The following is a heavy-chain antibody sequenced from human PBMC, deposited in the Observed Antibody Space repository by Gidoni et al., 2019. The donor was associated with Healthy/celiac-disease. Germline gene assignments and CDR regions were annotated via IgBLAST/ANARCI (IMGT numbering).Heavy chain of an antibody. CDR3: ARELPAALHLDY. CDR2: IYTSGST. CDR1: GGSLSSGSYY. D-gene: IGHD2-2*01. Sequence: QVQLQESGPGLVKPSQTLSLTCTVSGGSLSSGSYYWSWIRQPAGKGLEWIGRIYTSGSTNYNPSLKSRVTMSVDTSKNQFSLKLSSVTAADTAVYYCARELPAALHLDYWGQGTLVTVSS. V-gene: IGHV4-61*02. J-gene: IGHJ4*02.